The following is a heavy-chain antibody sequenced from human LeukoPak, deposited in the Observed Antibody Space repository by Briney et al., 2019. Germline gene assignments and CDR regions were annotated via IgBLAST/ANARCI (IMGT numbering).Heavy chain of an antibody. CDR3: AKPLRYFDY. CDR2: ISYDGSNE. CDR1: GFXFSNYG. Sequence: GGSLRLSCTASGFXFSNYGIHWVRQAPGKGLEWVAVISYDGSNEYYADSVKGRFTISRDNPKNTLYLQMNSLRVEDTAVYYCAKPLRYFDYWGQGTLVTVSS. J-gene: IGHJ4*02. D-gene: IGHD3-9*01. V-gene: IGHV3-30*18.